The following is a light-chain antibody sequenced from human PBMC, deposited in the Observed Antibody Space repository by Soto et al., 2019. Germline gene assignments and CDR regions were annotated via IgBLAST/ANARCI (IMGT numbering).Light chain of an antibody. Sequence: AIQVTQSPSSLSASVGDRVTITCRASQDIRGALAWYQQKPGKAPKLLIYDVSTLESGVPSRFSGSGSGTEFTLTISSLQPEDFGTYYCQQFNSYFWTFGQVTKV. CDR3: QQFNSYFWT. V-gene: IGKV1-13*02. CDR2: DVS. CDR1: QDIRGA. J-gene: IGKJ1*01.